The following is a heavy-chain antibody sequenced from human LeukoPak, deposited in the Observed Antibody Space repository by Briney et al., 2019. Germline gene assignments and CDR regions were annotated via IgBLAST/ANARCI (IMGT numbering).Heavy chain of an antibody. Sequence: PSQTLSLTCTVSGGSTSSGGYQWSWIRQHPGKGLEWIGNIYYNGITYYNPSLESRVTMSLDTSKNQFSLKLSSVTAADTAVYYCARGDYFDYWGQGTLVTVSS. CDR2: IYYNGIT. V-gene: IGHV4-31*03. CDR1: GGSTSSGGYQ. CDR3: ARGDYFDY. D-gene: IGHD3-16*01. J-gene: IGHJ4*02.